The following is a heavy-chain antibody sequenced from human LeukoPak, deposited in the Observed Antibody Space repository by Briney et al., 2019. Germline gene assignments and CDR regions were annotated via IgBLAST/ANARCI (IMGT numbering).Heavy chain of an antibody. Sequence: PGRSLRVSCAASGFTFSIYALHWVRQAPGKGLEWVARISYDGSNKYYADSVKGRFTISRDNSKNTLYLQMNSLRPEDTAMYYCARDTYDSIHGMDVWGQGTTVTVSS. D-gene: IGHD3-22*01. CDR3: ARDTYDSIHGMDV. J-gene: IGHJ6*02. CDR2: ISYDGSNK. CDR1: GFTFSIYA. V-gene: IGHV3-30*04.